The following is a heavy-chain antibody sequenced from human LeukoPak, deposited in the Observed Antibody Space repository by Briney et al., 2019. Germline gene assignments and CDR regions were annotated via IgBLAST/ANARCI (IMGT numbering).Heavy chain of an antibody. CDR2: IYYSGST. Sequence: PSETLSLTCPVYGGSISSSSYYWGWIRQTPGKGLEWIGSIYYSGSTYYNPSLKSRVTISVDTSKNQFSLKLSSLTAADAAVYYCAKYPGYPTRCFEPWGQGTLVTVSS. CDR3: AKYPGYPTRCFEP. CDR1: GGSISSSSYY. J-gene: IGHJ5*02. D-gene: IGHD6-13*01. V-gene: IGHV4-39*07.